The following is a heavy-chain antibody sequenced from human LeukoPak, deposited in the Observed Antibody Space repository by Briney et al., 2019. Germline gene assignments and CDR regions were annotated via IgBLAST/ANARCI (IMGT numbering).Heavy chain of an antibody. CDR1: GGSFSGYY. V-gene: IGHV4-34*01. CDR3: ARCRGVGVVPASYYYGMDV. D-gene: IGHD2-2*01. Sequence: PSETLSLTCAVYGGSFSGYYWSWIRQPPGKGLEWIGEINHSGSTNYNPSLKSRVTISVDTSKNQLSLKLSSVTAADTAVYYCARCRGVGVVPASYYYGMDVCGQGTTVTVSS. J-gene: IGHJ6*02. CDR2: INHSGST.